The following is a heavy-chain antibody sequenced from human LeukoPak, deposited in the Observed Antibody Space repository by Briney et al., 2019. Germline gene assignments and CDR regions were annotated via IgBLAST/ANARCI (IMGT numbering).Heavy chain of an antibody. V-gene: IGHV3-23*01. J-gene: IGHJ4*02. CDR3: AKKGYYDGSGYYMYYFDH. D-gene: IGHD3-22*01. CDR1: GFTFSSYA. Sequence: PGGSLRLSCAASGFTFSSYAMSWVRQAPGKGLEWASAISGSGGSTYYADSMKGRFTISRDNSKNTLYLQMNSLRAEDTAVYYCAKKGYYDGSGYYMYYFDHWGQGTLVTVSS. CDR2: ISGSGGST.